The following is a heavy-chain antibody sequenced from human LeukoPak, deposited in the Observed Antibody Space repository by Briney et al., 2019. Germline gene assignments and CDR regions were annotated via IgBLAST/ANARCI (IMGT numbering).Heavy chain of an antibody. D-gene: IGHD5-24*01. J-gene: IGHJ5*02. CDR2: IIPILGIA. Sequence: SVKVSCKASGGTFSSYAISWVRQAPGQGLEWMGRIIPILGIANYAQKFQGRVTITADKSTSTAYMELSSLRSEDAVVYYCAYVEMATKGQGWFDPWGQGTLVTVSS. CDR3: AYVEMATKGQGWFDP. V-gene: IGHV1-69*04. CDR1: GGTFSSYA.